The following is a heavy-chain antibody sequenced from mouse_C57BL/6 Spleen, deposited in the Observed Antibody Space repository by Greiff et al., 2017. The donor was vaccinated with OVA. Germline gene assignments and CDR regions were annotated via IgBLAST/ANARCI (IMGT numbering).Heavy chain of an antibody. CDR1: GYTFTDYN. Sequence: VQLQQSGPELVKPWASVTIPCKASGYTFTDYNMDWVKQSHGESLQWIGDINPNNGGTIYNQTFKGKATLTVDKSSSTAYMEIRSLTSEDTAVYYCARIWVNDYDRYFDYWGQGTTLTVS. CDR3: ARIWVNDYDRYFDY. CDR2: INPNNGGT. J-gene: IGHJ2*01. V-gene: IGHV1-18*01. D-gene: IGHD2-4*01.